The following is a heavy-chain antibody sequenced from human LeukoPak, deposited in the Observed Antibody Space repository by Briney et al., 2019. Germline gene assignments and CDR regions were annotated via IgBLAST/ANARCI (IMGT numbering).Heavy chain of an antibody. CDR3: ARVRSSWYDYNWFDP. J-gene: IGHJ5*02. D-gene: IGHD6-13*01. V-gene: IGHV3-7*03. CDR2: IKQDGSEK. CDR1: GFTFSSYW. Sequence: GGSLRLSCAASGFTFSSYWMSWVRQAPGKGLEWVANIKQDGSEKYYVDSVKGRFTISRDNSKNTLYLQMNSLRAEDTAVYYCARVRSSWYDYNWFDPWGQGTLVTVSS.